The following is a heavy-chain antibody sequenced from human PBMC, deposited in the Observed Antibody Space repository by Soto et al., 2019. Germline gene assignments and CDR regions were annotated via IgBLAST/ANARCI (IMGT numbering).Heavy chain of an antibody. Sequence: ASVKVSCKASGYTFTSYAMHWGRQAPGQRLEWMGWINAGNGNTKYSQKFQGRVTITRDTSASTAYMELSSLRSEDTAVYYCARDLDGDSAFDIWGQGTMVTVSS. CDR1: GYTFTSYA. V-gene: IGHV1-3*01. D-gene: IGHD4-17*01. J-gene: IGHJ3*02. CDR3: ARDLDGDSAFDI. CDR2: INAGNGNT.